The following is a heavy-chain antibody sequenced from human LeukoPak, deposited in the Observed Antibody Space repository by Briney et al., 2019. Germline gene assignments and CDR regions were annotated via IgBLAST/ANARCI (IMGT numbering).Heavy chain of an antibody. CDR2: IIPILGIA. V-gene: IGHV1-69*04. CDR1: GGTFSSYA. J-gene: IGHJ5*02. Sequence: SVKVSCKASGGTFSSYAISWVRQAPGQGLEWMGRIIPILGIANYAQKFQGRVTITADKSTSTAYMELSSLRSEDTAVYYCATDRVVPASIGGIWFDPWGQGTLVTVSS. CDR3: ATDRVVPASIGGIWFDP. D-gene: IGHD2-2*01.